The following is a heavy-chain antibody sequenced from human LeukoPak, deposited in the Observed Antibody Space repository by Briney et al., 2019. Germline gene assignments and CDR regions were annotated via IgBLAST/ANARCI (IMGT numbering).Heavy chain of an antibody. Sequence: GASVKVSCKASGGTFSSYAISWVRQAPGQGLEWMGGIIPIFGTANYAQKFQGRVTITADESTSTAYMELSSLRSDDTAVYYCARVSRNRNTLDYWGQGTLVTVSS. D-gene: IGHD1-14*01. V-gene: IGHV1-69*01. CDR3: ARVSRNRNTLDY. J-gene: IGHJ4*02. CDR1: GGTFSSYA. CDR2: IIPIFGTA.